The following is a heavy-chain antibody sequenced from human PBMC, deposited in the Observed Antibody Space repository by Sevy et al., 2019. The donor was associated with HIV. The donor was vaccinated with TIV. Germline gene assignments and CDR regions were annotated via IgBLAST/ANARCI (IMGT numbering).Heavy chain of an antibody. CDR1: GFTFSSHG. CDR3: PKDRGRVGGSFYYYYGMDV. Sequence: GGSLRLSCAASGFTFSSHGMHWVRQAPGKGPEWVAIISHDGNNKYYAESVKGRFTISRDNSNNTLSLQMNSLRLEDTALNYCPKDRGRVGGSFYYYYGMDVWGQGTTVTVSS. J-gene: IGHJ6*02. CDR2: ISHDGNNK. V-gene: IGHV3-30*18. D-gene: IGHD1-26*01.